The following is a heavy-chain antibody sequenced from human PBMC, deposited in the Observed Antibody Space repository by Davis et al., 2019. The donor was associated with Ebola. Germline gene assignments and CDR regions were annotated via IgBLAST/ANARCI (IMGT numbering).Heavy chain of an antibody. CDR3: ARNAMSNLYWSFDL. J-gene: IGHJ2*01. CDR2: IYSGGNT. Sequence: GESLKISCAASGFTVSSNYMSWVRKAPGKGLEWVSVIYSGGNTYYADTVRDRFTMSRDNSKDTLYLQINSLRAEETAVYYGARNAMSNLYWSFDLWGRGTLVTVSS. CDR1: GFTVSSNY. V-gene: IGHV3-53*01.